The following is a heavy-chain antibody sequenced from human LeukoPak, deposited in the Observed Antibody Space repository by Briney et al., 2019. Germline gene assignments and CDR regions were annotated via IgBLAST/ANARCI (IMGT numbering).Heavy chain of an antibody. D-gene: IGHD3-10*01. V-gene: IGHV4-4*07. CDR2: IYGSGNT. J-gene: IGHJ4*02. CDR3: ARAPITLAGFDY. Sequence: SETLSLTCTVSGGSISSYYWSWIRQPAGKGLEWIGRIYGSGNTNYNPSLKSRVTMSVDASKNQFSLKLSSVTAADTAVYYCARAPITLAGFDYWGQGTLVTVSS. CDR1: GGSISSYY.